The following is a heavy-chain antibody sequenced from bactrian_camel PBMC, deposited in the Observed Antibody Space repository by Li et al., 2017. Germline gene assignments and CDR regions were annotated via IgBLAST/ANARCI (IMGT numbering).Heavy chain of an antibody. CDR2: YSRDGLI. CDR3: VADPNCWAGVVFPY. D-gene: IGHD1*01. CDR1: GKSYNSDC. J-gene: IGHJ4*01. Sequence: HVQLVESGGGSVQAGGSLRLSCVVFGKSYNSDCVGWFRQAPGKEREGVAAYSRDGLIAYADVVKGRFIISKDVAQNILYLQMNNLQPEDAGTYYCVADPNCWAGVVFPYWGPGTQVTVS. V-gene: IGHV3S53*01.